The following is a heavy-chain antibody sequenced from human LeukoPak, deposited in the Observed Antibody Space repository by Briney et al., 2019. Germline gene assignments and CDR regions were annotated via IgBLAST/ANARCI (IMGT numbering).Heavy chain of an antibody. CDR1: GYTFSSYD. Sequence: ASVKVSCKASGYTFSSYDINWVRQATGQGLEWMGWMNPNSGNTGYTQKFQGRVTITRNTFISTAYMELSSLTSEDTAVDYSARRLGLGWNLQAFNIWGQGTRVTVSS. D-gene: IGHD4-23*01. J-gene: IGHJ3*02. CDR3: ARRLGLGWNLQAFNI. CDR2: MNPNSGNT. V-gene: IGHV1-8*03.